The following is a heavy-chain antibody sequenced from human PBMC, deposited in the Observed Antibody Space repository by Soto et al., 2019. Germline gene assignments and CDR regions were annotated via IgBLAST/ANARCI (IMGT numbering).Heavy chain of an antibody. Sequence: LSLTCVVSDYSISSNNYWGWIRQPPGKGLECIGSIHHSGSTYYSPSLNSRVTVSLDTSKNQFSLKLSSVNAADTAVYYCARMSVEMATTYYFDSWGQGALVTVSS. CDR1: DYSISSNNY. V-gene: IGHV4-38-2*01. J-gene: IGHJ4*02. D-gene: IGHD5-12*01. CDR3: ARMSVEMATTYYFDS. CDR2: IHHSGST.